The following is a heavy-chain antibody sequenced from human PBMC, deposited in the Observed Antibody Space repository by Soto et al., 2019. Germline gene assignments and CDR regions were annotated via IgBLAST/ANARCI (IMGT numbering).Heavy chain of an antibody. CDR1: GFSLSTTGMS. Sequence: SGPTLVNPTQTLTLTCTSSGFSLSTTGMSVIWIRQPPGKALEWLARIAWDDDKYHSTSLKTRLTISKDTSKNQVVLTMTNMDPVDTATYYCARVNDYILDYWGQGTQVTVSS. D-gene: IGHD5-12*01. V-gene: IGHV2-70*11. CDR3: ARVNDYILDY. J-gene: IGHJ4*02. CDR2: IAWDDDK.